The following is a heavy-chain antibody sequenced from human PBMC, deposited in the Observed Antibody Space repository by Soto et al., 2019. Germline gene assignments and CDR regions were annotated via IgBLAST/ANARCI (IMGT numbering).Heavy chain of an antibody. J-gene: IGHJ6*02. Sequence: QVQLQESGPGLVKPSETLSLTCTVSGGSVSSGSYYWSWIRQPPGKGLEWIGYIYYSGSTNYNPSLKSRVTISVDTSKNQFSLKLSSVTAADTAVYYCARTYCSGGSCYYYGMDVWGQGTTVTVSS. D-gene: IGHD2-15*01. CDR3: ARTYCSGGSCYYYGMDV. CDR1: GGSVSSGSYY. V-gene: IGHV4-61*01. CDR2: IYYSGST.